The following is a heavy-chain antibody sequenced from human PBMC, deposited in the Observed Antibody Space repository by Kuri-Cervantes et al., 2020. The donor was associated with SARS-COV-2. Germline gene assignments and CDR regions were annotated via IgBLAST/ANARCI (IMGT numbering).Heavy chain of an antibody. Sequence: SVKVSCKASGGTFSSYAISWVRQAPGQGLEWMGRIIPILGTANYAQKFQGRVTITADKSTSTAYMELSSLRSEDTAVYYCARTYCSSTSCIPTSDYWSQGTLVTVSS. CDR3: ARTYCSSTSCIPTSDY. D-gene: IGHD2-2*01. J-gene: IGHJ4*02. V-gene: IGHV1-69*04. CDR2: IIPILGTA. CDR1: GGTFSSYA.